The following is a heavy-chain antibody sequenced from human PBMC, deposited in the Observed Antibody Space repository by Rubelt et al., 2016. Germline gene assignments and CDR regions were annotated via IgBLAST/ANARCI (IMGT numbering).Heavy chain of an antibody. Sequence: QLQLQESGPGLVKPSETLSLTCTVSGGSISSSSYYWGWIRQPPGKGLEWIGSIYYSGSTYYNPSLKSRVTISVDTSKNQFSLKLSSVTAADTAVYYCARDPKVLFGVEYYYGMDVWGQGTTVTVS. J-gene: IGHJ6*02. D-gene: IGHD3-3*01. CDR2: IYYSGST. V-gene: IGHV4-39*07. CDR1: GGSISSSSYY. CDR3: ARDPKVLFGVEYYYGMDV.